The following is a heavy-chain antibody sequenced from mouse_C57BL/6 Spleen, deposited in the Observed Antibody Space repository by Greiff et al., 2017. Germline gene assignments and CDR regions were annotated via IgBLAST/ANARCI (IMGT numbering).Heavy chain of an antibody. CDR2: INPCSGYT. J-gene: IGHJ4*01. D-gene: IGHD3-2*01. V-gene: IGHV1-7*01. Sequence: QVQLQQSGAELAKPGASVKLSCKASGYTFTSYWMHWVKQRPGQGLEWIGYINPCSGYTKYNQKFKDKATLTAYKSSSTAYIQLSNLTYAHSAVYYCAREDTRQEYAMDYWGQGTSVTVSS. CDR3: AREDTRQEYAMDY. CDR1: GYTFTSYW.